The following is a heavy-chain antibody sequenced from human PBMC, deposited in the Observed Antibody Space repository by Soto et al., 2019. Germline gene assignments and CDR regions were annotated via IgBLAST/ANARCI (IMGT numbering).Heavy chain of an antibody. V-gene: IGHV4-39*01. CDR2: FYYSGST. D-gene: IGHD3-10*01. CDR3: ARRDIDRVRGVIMHYYYGMDV. Sequence: QLQLQESGPGLVKPSETLSLTCTVSGGSISSSSYYWGWIRQPPGKGLEWIGRFYYSGSTYYKPSLKGRVHISVDTSKNPFSQKLRSVTAADPAVYYCARRDIDRVRGVIMHYYYGMDVWGQGTTVTVSS. CDR1: GGSISSSSYY. J-gene: IGHJ6*02.